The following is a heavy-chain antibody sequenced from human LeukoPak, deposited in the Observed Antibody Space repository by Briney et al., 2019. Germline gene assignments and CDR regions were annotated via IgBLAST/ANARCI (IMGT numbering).Heavy chain of an antibody. CDR3: ARGGGVRYSSSWYRYYFDC. D-gene: IGHD6-13*01. CDR2: INHSGST. Sequence: PSETLSLTCAVYGGSFSGYYWSWIRQPPGKGLEWIGEINHSGSTNYNPSLKGRVTISVDTSKNQFSLKLSSVTAADTAVYYCARGGGVRYSSSWYRYYFDCWGQGTLVTVSS. J-gene: IGHJ4*02. CDR1: GGSFSGYY. V-gene: IGHV4-34*01.